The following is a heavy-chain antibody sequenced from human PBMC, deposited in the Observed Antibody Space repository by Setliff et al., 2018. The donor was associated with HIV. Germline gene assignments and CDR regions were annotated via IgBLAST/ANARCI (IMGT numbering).Heavy chain of an antibody. D-gene: IGHD1-1*01. Sequence: ASVKVSCKASFGTYGINWVRQAPGQGLEWMGWISASNLNINYAQNFRGRVTMTFDTSTSTAYMELSGLTSDDTAVYYCARQLSNSFDYWGQGTLVTVS. CDR2: ISASNLNI. CDR1: FGTYG. CDR3: ARQLSNSFDY. V-gene: IGHV1-18*01. J-gene: IGHJ4*02.